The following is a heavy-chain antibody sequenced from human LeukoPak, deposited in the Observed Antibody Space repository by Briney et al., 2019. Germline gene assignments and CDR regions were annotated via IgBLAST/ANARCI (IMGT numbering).Heavy chain of an antibody. J-gene: IGHJ4*02. Sequence: SETLSLTCSVSGHSINRGYYWGWIRQPPGKGPEWIGSMYYSGSTNYNPSLKSRVTISVDTSKNQFSLKLSSVTAADTAVYYCARGSRDGYNYYDYWGQGTLVTVSS. V-gene: IGHV4-38-2*01. D-gene: IGHD5-24*01. CDR1: GHSINRGYY. CDR3: ARGSRDGYNYYDY. CDR2: MYYSGST.